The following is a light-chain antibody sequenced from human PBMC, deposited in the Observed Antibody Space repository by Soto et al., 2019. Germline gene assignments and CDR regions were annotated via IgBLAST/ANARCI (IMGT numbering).Light chain of an antibody. CDR1: QSVSSY. CDR3: QQRGNWPPGYT. Sequence: EIVLTHSPATLSLSPGERATLSCRASQSVSSYLAWYQQKPGQAPRLLIYDASNRATGIPARFSGSGSGTDFTLTISSLEPEDSAVYYCQQRGNWPPGYTFGQGTNLEIK. V-gene: IGKV3-11*01. J-gene: IGKJ2*01. CDR2: DAS.